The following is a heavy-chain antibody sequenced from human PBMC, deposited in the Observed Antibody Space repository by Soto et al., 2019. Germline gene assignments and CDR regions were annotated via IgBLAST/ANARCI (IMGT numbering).Heavy chain of an antibody. D-gene: IGHD1-26*01. Sequence: EVQLVESGGVLVQPGESLRLSCAASGFTFSYYWMHWVRQAPGKGLVWVSRIHSDGSSTNYEDSVKGRFTNSRDNARNTVYWQMNSRRVEDTAVYYCARGDRGAFDIWGQGTVVTGSS. CDR1: GFTFSYYW. CDR2: IHSDGSST. V-gene: IGHV3-74*01. CDR3: ARGDRGAFDI. J-gene: IGHJ3*02.